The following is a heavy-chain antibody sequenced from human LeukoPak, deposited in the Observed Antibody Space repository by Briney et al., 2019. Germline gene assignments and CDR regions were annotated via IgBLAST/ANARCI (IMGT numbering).Heavy chain of an antibody. V-gene: IGHV1-69*06. D-gene: IGHD3-10*01. CDR3: ARWGRVITMVRDNWFDP. Sequence: SVKVSCKASGGTFSNYAIGWVRQAPGQGLEWMGGVIPIFSTANYAQKFQGRVTITADRSTSTAYMELSSLRSEDTAVYYCARWGRVITMVRDNWFDPWGQGTLVTVSS. J-gene: IGHJ5*01. CDR1: GGTFSNYA. CDR2: VIPIFSTA.